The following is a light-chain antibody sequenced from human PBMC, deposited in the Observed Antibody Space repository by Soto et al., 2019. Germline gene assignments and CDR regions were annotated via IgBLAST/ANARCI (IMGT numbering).Light chain of an antibody. Sequence: EVVLTQSPATRSLSPGERATLSCRASQSVSSKLAWYQQKPGQAPRLLIYGASTRATCIPARFSGSGSGTEFTLTISSLQSEDFAVYYCQQYNNLPRTFGGGTKVDIK. V-gene: IGKV3-15*01. J-gene: IGKJ4*01. CDR3: QQYNNLPRT. CDR2: GAS. CDR1: QSVSSK.